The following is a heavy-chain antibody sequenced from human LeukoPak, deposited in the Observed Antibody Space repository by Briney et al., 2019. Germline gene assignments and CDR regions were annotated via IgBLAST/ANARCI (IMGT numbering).Heavy chain of an antibody. Sequence: PSETLSLTCAVYGGSFSGYYWSWIRQPPGKGLEWIGEINHSGSTNYNPSLKSRVTISVDTSKNQFSLKLSSVTAADTAVYYCARSRIVSSSWYYYYGMDVWGQGTTVTVSS. J-gene: IGHJ6*02. CDR1: GGSFSGYY. D-gene: IGHD6-13*01. CDR2: INHSGST. V-gene: IGHV4-34*01. CDR3: ARSRIVSSSWYYYYGMDV.